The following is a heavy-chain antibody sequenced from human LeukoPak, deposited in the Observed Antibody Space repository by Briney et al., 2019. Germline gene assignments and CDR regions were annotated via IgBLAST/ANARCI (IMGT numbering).Heavy chain of an antibody. Sequence: SETLSLTCTVSGGSVSSYYWSWIRQPPGKGLEWIAYIYYSGSTKYNPSLKGRVTISLDRSKNQFSLKLRSVTVADTAVYYCARLQVHCGGDCYTRWFDPWGQGTLVTVSS. D-gene: IGHD2-21*02. J-gene: IGHJ5*02. CDR2: IYYSGST. V-gene: IGHV4-59*08. CDR3: ARLQVHCGGDCYTRWFDP. CDR1: GGSVSSYY.